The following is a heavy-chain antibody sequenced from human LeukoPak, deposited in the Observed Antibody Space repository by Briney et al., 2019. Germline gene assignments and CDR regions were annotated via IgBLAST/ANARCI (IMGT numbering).Heavy chain of an antibody. J-gene: IGHJ6*02. D-gene: IGHD3-10*01. CDR1: GGSISTYY. Sequence: KASETLSLNCSISGGSISTYYWSWIRQPPGKGLEWIGYVYYSGASNYNPSLKSRLTISVDKSKNQFSLKLSSVTAADTAVSYCARGYGSGSSDYYYGMDVWGHGATVTVSS. CDR2: VYYSGAS. V-gene: IGHV4-59*13. CDR3: ARGYGSGSSDYYYGMDV.